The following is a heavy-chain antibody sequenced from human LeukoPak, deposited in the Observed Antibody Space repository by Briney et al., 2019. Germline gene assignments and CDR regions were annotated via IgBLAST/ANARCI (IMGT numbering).Heavy chain of an antibody. D-gene: IGHD6-13*01. J-gene: IGHJ5*02. CDR2: IWYDGSNK. V-gene: IGHV3-33*06. CDR3: AKDGVAAAGVQFVIDRFDP. Sequence: GGSLRLSCAASGFTFSSYGMHWVRQAPGKGLEWVAVIWYDGSNKYYADSVKGRFTISRDNSKNTLYLQMNSLRAEDTAVYYCAKDGVAAAGVQFVIDRFDPWGQGTLVTVSS. CDR1: GFTFSSYG.